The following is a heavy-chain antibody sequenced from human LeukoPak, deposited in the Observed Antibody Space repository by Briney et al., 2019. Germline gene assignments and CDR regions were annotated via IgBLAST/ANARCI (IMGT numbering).Heavy chain of an antibody. CDR1: GGSVSSGSYY. Sequence: SETLSLTCTVSGGSVSSGSYYWSWIRQPPGKGLEWIGYIYYSGSTNYNPSLKSRVTISVDMSKNQFSLKLSSVTAADTAVYYCARLPSSSWYYFDYWGQGTLVTVSS. J-gene: IGHJ4*02. CDR2: IYYSGST. V-gene: IGHV4-61*01. CDR3: ARLPSSSWYYFDY. D-gene: IGHD6-13*01.